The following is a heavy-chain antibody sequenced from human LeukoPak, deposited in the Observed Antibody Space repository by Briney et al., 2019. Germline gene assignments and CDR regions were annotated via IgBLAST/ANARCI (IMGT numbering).Heavy chain of an antibody. V-gene: IGHV1-69*01. J-gene: IGHJ4*02. CDR2: IIPIFGTA. CDR3: ARVGLLTPFDY. D-gene: IGHD2-8*01. Sequence: VRQXPGQGLEWMGGIIPIFGTANYAQKFQGRVTITADESTSTAYMELSSLRSEDTAVYYCARVGLLTPFDYWGQGTLVTVSS.